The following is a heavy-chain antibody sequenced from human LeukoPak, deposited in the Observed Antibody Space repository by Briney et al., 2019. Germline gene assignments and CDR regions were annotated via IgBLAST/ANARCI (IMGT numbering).Heavy chain of an antibody. D-gene: IGHD3-22*01. CDR1: GGSISSYY. CDR2: IYSSGST. CDR3: ARGSSGSLPFDY. V-gene: IGHV4-4*07. Sequence: SETLSLTCTVSGGSISSYYWSWIRLLAGKGLEWIGRIYSSGSTNYHPSLQSRVSMSVDTSKNQFSLQLSSVTAADTAVYYCARGSSGSLPFDYWGQGTLVTVSS. J-gene: IGHJ4*02.